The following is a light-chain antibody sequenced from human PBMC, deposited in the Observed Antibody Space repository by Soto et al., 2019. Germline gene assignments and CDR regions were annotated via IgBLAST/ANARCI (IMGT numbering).Light chain of an antibody. Sequence: QSALTQPRSVSGSPGQSVTISCTGTSSDVGGYNYVSWYQQHPGKAPKLMIYDVSNRPSGVPDRFSGSKSGNTASLTISGLQAEDEADYYCCSYAGSYTPTYVFGTGTKLTVL. V-gene: IGLV2-11*01. CDR3: CSYAGSYTPTYV. CDR2: DVS. J-gene: IGLJ1*01. CDR1: SSDVGGYNY.